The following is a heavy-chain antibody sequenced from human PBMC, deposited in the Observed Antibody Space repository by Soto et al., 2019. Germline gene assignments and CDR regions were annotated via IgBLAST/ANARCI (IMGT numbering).Heavy chain of an antibody. D-gene: IGHD3-22*01. J-gene: IGHJ4*02. CDR2: ISGSGSNK. Sequence: PGGSLRLSCAASGFTFSSYAMSWVRQAPGKGLEWVAAISGSGSNKDYADSVKGRFTISRDNSRNTLFLQMNSLRAEDTAVYYCARDYYKYYDSSGYYRSPAYWGQGTLVTVSS. CDR3: ARDYYKYYDSSGYYRSPAY. V-gene: IGHV3-23*01. CDR1: GFTFSSYA.